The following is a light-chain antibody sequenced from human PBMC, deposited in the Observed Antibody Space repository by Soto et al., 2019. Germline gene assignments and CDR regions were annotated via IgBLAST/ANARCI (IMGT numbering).Light chain of an antibody. V-gene: IGKV3-20*01. CDR2: DVS. CDR3: QQYCSSLT. CDR1: QSVSCC. Sequence: DIVLTQSPATLSLSPGERATLSCRASQSVSCCLAWYQQKPGQAPRLLMYDVSSRATGIPASFSGSGSGTDFTLTSSRLEPEDSAVYYCQQYCSSLTFGQGTKVDIK. J-gene: IGKJ1*01.